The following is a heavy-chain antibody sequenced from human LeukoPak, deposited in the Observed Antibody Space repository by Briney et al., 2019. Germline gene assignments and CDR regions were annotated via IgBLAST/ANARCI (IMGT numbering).Heavy chain of an antibody. J-gene: IGHJ4*02. CDR2: ISAYNGNT. CDR3: ARDRGYFDY. CDR1: GYTFNTYV. D-gene: IGHD3-10*01. Sequence: ASVKVSCKTSGYTFNTYVINWVRQAPGQGLEWMGWISAYNGNTNYAQKLQGRVTMTTDTSTSTAYMELRSLRSDDTAVYYCARDRGYFDYWGQGTLVTVSS. V-gene: IGHV1-18*01.